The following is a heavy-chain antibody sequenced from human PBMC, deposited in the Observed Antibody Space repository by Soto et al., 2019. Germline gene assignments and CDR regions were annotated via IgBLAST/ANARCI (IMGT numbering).Heavy chain of an antibody. V-gene: IGHV5-51*01. D-gene: IGHD3-3*01. Sequence: EVQLVQSGAEVKKPGESLKISCKGSGYSFTSYWIGWVRQMPGKGLEWMGIIYPGDSDTRYSPSFQGQVTISADKSISTAYLQWSSLKAPDTAMYYCARQVSRSYDFWSGYYTNWFDPWGQGTLVTVSS. J-gene: IGHJ5*02. CDR2: IYPGDSDT. CDR1: GYSFTSYW. CDR3: ARQVSRSYDFWSGYYTNWFDP.